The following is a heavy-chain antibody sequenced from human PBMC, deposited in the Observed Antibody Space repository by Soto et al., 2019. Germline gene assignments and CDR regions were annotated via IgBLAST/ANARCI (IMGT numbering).Heavy chain of an antibody. D-gene: IGHD3-10*01. Sequence: VQLVESGGGLVQPGGSLRLSCAASGFTFSRFGLHWVRQAPGKGLGWISYISSSGSTAYYASSVEGRFTISRDNANNSVYLQMDSLRAEDTALYYCTRAAWFPYLSFYWGQGALVTVSS. CDR2: ISSSGSTA. CDR1: GFTFSRFG. J-gene: IGHJ4*02. V-gene: IGHV3-48*03. CDR3: TRAAWFPYLSFY.